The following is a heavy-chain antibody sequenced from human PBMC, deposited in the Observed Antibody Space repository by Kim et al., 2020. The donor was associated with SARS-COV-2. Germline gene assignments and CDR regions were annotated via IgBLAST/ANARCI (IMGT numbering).Heavy chain of an antibody. D-gene: IGHD3-10*01. V-gene: IGHV3-33*01. J-gene: IGHJ4*02. CDR3: ARDQGIMVRGVFDY. Sequence: ADSVKGQFTISRDNSKNTLYLQMNSLRAEDTAVYYCARDQGIMVRGVFDYWGQGTLVTVSS.